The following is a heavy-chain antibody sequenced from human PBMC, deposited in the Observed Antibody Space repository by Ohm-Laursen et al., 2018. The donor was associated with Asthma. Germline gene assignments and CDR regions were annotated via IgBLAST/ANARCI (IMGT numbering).Heavy chain of an antibody. CDR3: ARVLDDSSGYGFDF. D-gene: IGHD3-22*01. Sequence: GTLSLTCTLSGASFSTYYWGWIRQPPGKGLEWIGYIYSTGSTNYNPSLESRVTISIDTSTNQFSLKLSSVTAADTAVYYCARVLDDSSGYGFDFWGQGTLVTVSA. J-gene: IGHJ4*02. CDR1: GASFSTYY. CDR2: IYSTGST. V-gene: IGHV4-59*01.